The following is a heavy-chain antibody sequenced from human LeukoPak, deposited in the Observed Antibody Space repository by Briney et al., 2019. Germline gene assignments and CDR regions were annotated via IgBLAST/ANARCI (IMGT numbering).Heavy chain of an antibody. CDR3: ATRPAGPRQDHDY. V-gene: IGHV4-39*01. Sequence: SETLSLTCTVSGGSISSSSYYWGWIRQPPGKGLEWIGSIYYSGSTYYNPSLKSRVTISVDTSKNQFSLKLGSVTAADTAVYYCATRPAGPRQDHDYWGQGTLVTVSS. D-gene: IGHD2-2*01. CDR2: IYYSGST. J-gene: IGHJ4*02. CDR1: GGSISSSSYY.